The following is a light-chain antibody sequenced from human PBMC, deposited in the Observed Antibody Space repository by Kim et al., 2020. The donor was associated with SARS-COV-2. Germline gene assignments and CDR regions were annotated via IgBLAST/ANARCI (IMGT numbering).Light chain of an antibody. V-gene: IGKV1-39*01. CDR2: AAS. J-gene: IGKJ3*01. CDR1: QRISSC. Sequence: IDMTQSPSSLSASLGDSVTITCRASQRISSCLNWFQQKPGKAPKLLINAASSLQSGVPSRFSGSGSETDFSLTISSLQVDDFASYYCQQTYDTPFTFGPGTKVDIK. CDR3: QQTYDTPFT.